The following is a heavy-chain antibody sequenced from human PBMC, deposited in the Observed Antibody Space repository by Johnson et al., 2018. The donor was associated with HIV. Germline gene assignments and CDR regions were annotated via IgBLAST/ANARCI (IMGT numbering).Heavy chain of an antibody. CDR3: ARPHIEVLPAAVFDI. Sequence: QVQLVESGGGLVQPGGSLRLSCAASGLSFSNFGIHWVRQAPGKGPEWVAVIWYDGSNKYYADYVKGRFPISRDNSKNTLYLQMNSLRADDAAVYYCARPHIEVLPAAVFDIWGQGTMVTVTS. CDR1: GLSFSNFG. J-gene: IGHJ3*02. CDR2: IWYDGSNK. V-gene: IGHV3-33*08. D-gene: IGHD2-2*01.